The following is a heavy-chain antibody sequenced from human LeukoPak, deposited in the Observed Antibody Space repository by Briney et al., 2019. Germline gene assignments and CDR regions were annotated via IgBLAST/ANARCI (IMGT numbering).Heavy chain of an antibody. J-gene: IGHJ5*02. D-gene: IGHD6-19*01. CDR1: GYTFTSYD. CDR3: ARGIAVAPLAP. Sequence: GASVKVSCKASGYTFTSYDINWVRQATGQGLEWMGWMNPNSGNTGSAQKFQGRATMTRNTSISTAYMELRSLRSEDTAVYYCARGIAVAPLAPWGQGSLVTVSS. CDR2: MNPNSGNT. V-gene: IGHV1-8*01.